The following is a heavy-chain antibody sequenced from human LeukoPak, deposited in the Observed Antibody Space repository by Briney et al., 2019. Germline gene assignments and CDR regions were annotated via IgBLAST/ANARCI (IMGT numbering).Heavy chain of an antibody. D-gene: IGHD3-22*01. J-gene: IGHJ3*02. CDR2: ISSSSYI. CDR3: ARPNYYDSSGYYYPDKDAFDI. V-gene: IGHV3-21*01. CDR1: GFTFSSYS. Sequence: GGSLRLSCAASGFTFSSYSMNWVRQAPGKVLEWVSSISSSSYIYYADSVKGRFTISRDNAKNSLYLQMNSLRAEDTAVYYCARPNYYDSSGYYYPDKDAFDIWGQGTMVTVSS.